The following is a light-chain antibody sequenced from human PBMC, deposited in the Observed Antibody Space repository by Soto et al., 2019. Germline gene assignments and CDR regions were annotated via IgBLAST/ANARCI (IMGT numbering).Light chain of an antibody. CDR2: GAS. V-gene: IGKV3-20*01. CDR1: QSVSSSY. CDR3: QQYGSSPSGVT. J-gene: IGKJ5*01. Sequence: EIVMTQSPATLSVSPGERATLSCRASQSVSSSYLAWYQQKPGQAPRLLIYGASSRATGIPDRFSGSGSGTDFTLTISRLEPEDFAVYYCQQYGSSPSGVTFGQGTLLEIK.